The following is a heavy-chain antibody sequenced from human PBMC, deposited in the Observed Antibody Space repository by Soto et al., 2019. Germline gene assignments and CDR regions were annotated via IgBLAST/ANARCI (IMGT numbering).Heavy chain of an antibody. J-gene: IGHJ3*02. Sequence: ASVKVSCKASGYTFTSYDINWVRQATGQGLEWMGRMIPNSGNTDYAQKFQGRVTMTTNTSTSTAYMELSSLRSEDTAVYYCATQDAFDIWGQGTMVTVSS. CDR2: MIPNSGNT. CDR3: ATQDAFDI. V-gene: IGHV1-8*01. CDR1: GYTFTSYD.